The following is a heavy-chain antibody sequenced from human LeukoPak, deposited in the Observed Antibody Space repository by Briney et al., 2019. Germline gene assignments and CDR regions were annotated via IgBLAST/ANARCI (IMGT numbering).Heavy chain of an antibody. D-gene: IGHD1-26*01. CDR2: IYCSGST. J-gene: IGHJ4*02. V-gene: IGHV4-31*03. Sequence: SETLSLTCTVSGGSISSGGYYWSWIRQHPGKGLEWIGYIYCSGSTYYNPSLKSRVTISVDTSKNQFSLKLSSVTAADTAVYYCARGDSGSYGAYFDYWGQGTLVTVSS. CDR1: GGSISSGGYY. CDR3: ARGDSGSYGAYFDY.